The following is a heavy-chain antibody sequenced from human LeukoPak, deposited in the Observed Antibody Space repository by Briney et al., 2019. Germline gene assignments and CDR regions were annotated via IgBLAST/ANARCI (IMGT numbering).Heavy chain of an antibody. Sequence: PGGSLRLSCAASGFTFSSYAMHWVRQAPGKGLEWVAVISYDGSNKYYADSVKGRFTISRDNSKNTLYLQMNSLRAEDTAVYYCAKDLVGYCSRTSCYPLDYWGQGTLVTVSS. D-gene: IGHD2-2*01. CDR2: ISYDGSNK. CDR1: GFTFSSYA. V-gene: IGHV3-30-3*01. J-gene: IGHJ4*02. CDR3: AKDLVGYCSRTSCYPLDY.